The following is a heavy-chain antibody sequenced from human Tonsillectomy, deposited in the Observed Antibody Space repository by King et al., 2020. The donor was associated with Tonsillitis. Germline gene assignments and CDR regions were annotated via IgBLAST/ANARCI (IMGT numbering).Heavy chain of an antibody. Sequence: VQLQESGPGLLKPSETLALTCTVSGRSISSYYWSWIRQPPGKGLEWIGGIYYNGSTNYNPSLKGRVTISVDTSKNQISLKLSSVTAADTALYYCAAQTYYDFWSGYNFDYWGQGPLVTVSS. CDR1: GRSISSYY. V-gene: IGHV4-59*01. CDR2: IYYNGST. J-gene: IGHJ4*02. D-gene: IGHD3-3*01. CDR3: AAQTYYDFWSGYNFDY.